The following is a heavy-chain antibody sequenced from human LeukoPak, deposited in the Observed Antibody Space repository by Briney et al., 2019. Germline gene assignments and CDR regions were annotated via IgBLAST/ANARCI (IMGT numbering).Heavy chain of an antibody. D-gene: IGHD6-19*01. V-gene: IGHV4-34*01. CDR1: GGSFSGYY. J-gene: IGHJ4*02. CDR3: ARGLTAVASYFDY. CDR2: INHSGST. Sequence: SETLSLTCAVCGGSFSGYYWSWIRQPPGKGLEWIGEINHSGSTNYNPSLKSRITISVDTSKNQFSLKLSSVTAADTAVYYCARGLTAVASYFDYWGQGTLVTVSS.